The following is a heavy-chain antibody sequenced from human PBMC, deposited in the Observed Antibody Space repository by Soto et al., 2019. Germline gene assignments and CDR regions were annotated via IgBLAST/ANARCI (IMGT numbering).Heavy chain of an antibody. J-gene: IGHJ6*02. CDR2: IKFDGSST. Sequence: EVQLVESGGGLVQPGGSLRLSCAASGFAFSTYWMHWVRQAPGKGLLWVSRIKFDGSSTYYADSVKGRFTISRDAAKNTLFLQMNGLRVDDTAVYYCARGAKNIYAMDVWGQGTTVTVSS. V-gene: IGHV3-74*01. CDR1: GFAFSTYW. CDR3: ARGAKNIYAMDV.